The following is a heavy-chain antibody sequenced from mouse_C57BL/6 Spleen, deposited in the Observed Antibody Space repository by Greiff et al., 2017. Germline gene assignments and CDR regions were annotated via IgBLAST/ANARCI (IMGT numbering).Heavy chain of an antibody. D-gene: IGHD4-1*02. CDR3: ARDAHNWDY. CDR1: GYSITSGYY. Sequence: VQLVESGPGLVKPSQSLSLTCSVTGYSITSGYYWNWLRQFPGNKLEWMGYISYDGSNNYNPSLKNRITITRDTSKNQFFLKLNSVTTEDTATYYCARDAHNWDYWGQGTLVTVSA. CDR2: ISYDGSN. J-gene: IGHJ3*01. V-gene: IGHV3-6*01.